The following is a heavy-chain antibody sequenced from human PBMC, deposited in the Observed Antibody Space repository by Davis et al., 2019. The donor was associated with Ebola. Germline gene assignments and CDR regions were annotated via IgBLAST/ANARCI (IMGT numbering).Heavy chain of an antibody. V-gene: IGHV5-51*01. Sequence: PGGSLRLSCKGSGYSFTSYWIGWVRQMPGKGLEWMGIIYPGDSDTRYSPSFQGQVTISADKSISTAYLQWSSLKALDTAMYYCARRTVAFDIWGQGTMVTVSS. CDR1: GYSFTSYW. J-gene: IGHJ3*02. CDR3: ARRTVAFDI. CDR2: IYPGDSDT.